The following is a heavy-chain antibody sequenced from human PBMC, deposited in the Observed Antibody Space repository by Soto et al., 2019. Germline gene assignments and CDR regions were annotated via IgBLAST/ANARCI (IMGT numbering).Heavy chain of an antibody. J-gene: IGHJ5*02. V-gene: IGHV3-48*02. Sequence: EVQLVESGGGLVQPGGSLRLSCAASGFSFSSYSMNWVSQAPGKGLEWVSYISSSSSTIYYADSVKGRFTISRDNAKNSLYLQMNSQRDEDTAVYYCAREGGNLNWFNPWGQGTLVTVSS. CDR1: GFSFSSYS. CDR2: ISSSSSTI. D-gene: IGHD1-26*01. CDR3: AREGGNLNWFNP.